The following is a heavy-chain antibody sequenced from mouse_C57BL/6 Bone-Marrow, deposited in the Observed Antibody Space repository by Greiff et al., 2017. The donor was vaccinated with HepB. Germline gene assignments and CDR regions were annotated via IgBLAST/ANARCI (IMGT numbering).Heavy chain of an antibody. J-gene: IGHJ4*01. Sequence: QVQLQQSGAELARPGASVKLSCTASGYTFTSYGISWVKQRTGQGLEWIGEIYPRSGNTYYNEKFKGKATLTADKSSSTAYMELSSLTSEDSAVYFCARSGTTVVANYYAMDYWGQGTSVTVSS. D-gene: IGHD1-1*01. CDR3: ARSGTTVVANYYAMDY. CDR2: IYPRSGNT. V-gene: IGHV1-81*01. CDR1: GYTFTSYG.